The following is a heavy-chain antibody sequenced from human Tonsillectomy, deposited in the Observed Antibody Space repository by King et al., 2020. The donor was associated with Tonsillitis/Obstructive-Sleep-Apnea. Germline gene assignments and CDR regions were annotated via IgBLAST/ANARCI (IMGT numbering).Heavy chain of an antibody. CDR3: ARTQGYCSSTSCYWTLWY. CDR2: IDWDDDK. D-gene: IGHD2-2*01. V-gene: IGHV2-70*11. J-gene: IGHJ4*02. CDR1: GFSLNTSGMC. Sequence: TLKESGPALVKPPQTLTLTCTFSGFSLNTSGMCVSWIRQPPGQALEWLARIDWDDDKYYSTSLKTRLTISKDTSKNQVVLTMTNMDPVDTGTYYCARTQGYCSSTSCYWTLWYWGQGTLVTVSS.